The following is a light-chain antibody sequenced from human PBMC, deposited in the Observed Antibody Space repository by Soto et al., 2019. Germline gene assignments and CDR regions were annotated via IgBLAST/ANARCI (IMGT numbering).Light chain of an antibody. CDR2: AAS. J-gene: IGKJ2*01. CDR1: QSISNY. CDR3: QQSYSTPRT. Sequence: DIQMTQSPSSLSASVGDRVTITCRASQSISNYLNWYQQTPGKAPKLLIYAASSLQSGVPSRFSGSGSGTDFTLTFSSLQPEDFATYYCQQSYSTPRTFGQGTKLDIK. V-gene: IGKV1-39*01.